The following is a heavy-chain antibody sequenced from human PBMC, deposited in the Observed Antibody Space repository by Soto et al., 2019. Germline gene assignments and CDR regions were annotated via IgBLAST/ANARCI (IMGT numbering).Heavy chain of an antibody. CDR1: GASLSSNSAA. D-gene: IGHD6-13*01. J-gene: IGHJ5*02. V-gene: IGHV6-1*01. CDR3: ARGREAGRGDWLDP. Sequence: SQPLSLTCYISGASLSSNSAAWNCIRQSPSRGLEWLGRTYYRSKWYNDYAVSVRGRITINPDTSKNQFPLQLKSVTPDDTAVYHCARGREAGRGDWLDPWGQRTQVTVSS. CDR2: TYYRSKWYN.